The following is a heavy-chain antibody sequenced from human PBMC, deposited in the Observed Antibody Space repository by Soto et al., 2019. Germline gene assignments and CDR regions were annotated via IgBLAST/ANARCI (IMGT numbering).Heavy chain of an antibody. J-gene: IGHJ5*02. CDR2: TYYRSKWYN. Sequence: QTLSLTCAISGGSVSSDSAAWNWIRQSPSRGLEWLGRTYYRSKWYNHYAVSVKSRITINADTSKNQFSLQLNSVTPEDTAVYYCARNERYASGWYNWFDTWGQGTLVTVSS. CDR1: GGSVSSDSAA. CDR3: ARNERYASGWYNWFDT. D-gene: IGHD6-19*01. V-gene: IGHV6-1*01.